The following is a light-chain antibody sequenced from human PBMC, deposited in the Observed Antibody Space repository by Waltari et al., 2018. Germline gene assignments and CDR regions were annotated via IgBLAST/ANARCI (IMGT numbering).Light chain of an antibody. Sequence: QSALTPPPSASGSPGQSVTISCTGTSSDVGGYQFVSWYQQHPGRAPKLMIYEVNQRPSGVPDRFSGSKSGNTASLTVSGLQAEDEADYYCSSYAGSNNLVFGTGTKVTVL. V-gene: IGLV2-8*01. CDR1: SSDVGGYQF. J-gene: IGLJ1*01. CDR2: EVN. CDR3: SSYAGSNNLV.